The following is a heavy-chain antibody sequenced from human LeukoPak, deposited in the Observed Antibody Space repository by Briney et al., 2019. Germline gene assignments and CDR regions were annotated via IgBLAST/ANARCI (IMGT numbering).Heavy chain of an antibody. CDR2: IYYSGNT. CDR1: GASISTNY. D-gene: IGHD6-19*01. V-gene: IGHV4-39*01. J-gene: IGHJ1*01. Sequence: SETLSLTCNVSGASISTNYWGWIRQSPGEGLGWIGSIYYSGNTYYNPSLWSRVAISVDTSKNQFSLKLTSVTAADTAVYYCARHDQWLVRFQHWSQGTLVTVSS. CDR3: ARHDQWLVRFQH.